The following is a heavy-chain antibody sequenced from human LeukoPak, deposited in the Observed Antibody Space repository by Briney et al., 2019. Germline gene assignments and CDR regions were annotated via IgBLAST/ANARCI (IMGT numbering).Heavy chain of an antibody. CDR1: GFTFNTYW. Sequence: GGSLRLSCAASGFTFNTYWMHWVRQVPGKGLVWVSRTNSDGSSTTYADSVKGRFTVSRDNTKNTLYLQMGSLRPEDTAVYYCAREWSGFGELPDYWGQGTLVTVSS. CDR3: AREWSGFGELPDY. V-gene: IGHV3-74*01. CDR2: TNSDGSST. D-gene: IGHD3-10*01. J-gene: IGHJ4*02.